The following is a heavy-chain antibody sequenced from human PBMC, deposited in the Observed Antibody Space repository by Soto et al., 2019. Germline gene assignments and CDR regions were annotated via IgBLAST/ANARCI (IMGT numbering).Heavy chain of an antibody. CDR1: GGSISSYY. J-gene: IGHJ3*02. V-gene: IGHV4-59*08. D-gene: IGHD3-3*01. CDR2: IYYSGST. Sequence: SETLSLTCTVSGGSISSYYWSWIRQPPGKGLEWIGYIYYSGSTNYNPSLKSRVTISVDTSKNQFSLKLSSVTAADTAVYYCARGIGYDFWSGYCAFDIWGQGTMVTVS. CDR3: ARGIGYDFWSGYCAFDI.